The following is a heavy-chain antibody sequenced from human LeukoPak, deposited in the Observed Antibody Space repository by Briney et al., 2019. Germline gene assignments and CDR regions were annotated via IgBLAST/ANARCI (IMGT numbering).Heavy chain of an antibody. CDR1: GFTFSDYY. CDR3: ARVVYRYGYAFDI. V-gene: IGHV3-11*06. Sequence: GRTLRLSCAASGFTFSDYYMSWIREAPGKGLEWVSFITGSSRSINYADSVKGRFTISRDNAKSSMYLQMNSLRAEDTAVYFCARVVYRYGYAFDIWGQGTEVTVSS. J-gene: IGHJ3*02. CDR2: ITGSSRSI. D-gene: IGHD5-18*01.